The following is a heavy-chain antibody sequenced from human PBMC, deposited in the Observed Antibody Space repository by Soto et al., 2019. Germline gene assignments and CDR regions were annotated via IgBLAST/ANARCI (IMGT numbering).Heavy chain of an antibody. D-gene: IGHD2-21*02. Sequence: GGSLRLSCAASGFTFSSYAMSWVRQAPGKGLEWVSAISGSGGSTYYADSVKGRFTISRDNSKNTLYLQMNSLRAEDTDVYYCAKDGYCGGDCYGDYFDYWGQGTLVTVSS. CDR2: ISGSGGST. CDR1: GFTFSSYA. V-gene: IGHV3-23*01. J-gene: IGHJ4*02. CDR3: AKDGYCGGDCYGDYFDY.